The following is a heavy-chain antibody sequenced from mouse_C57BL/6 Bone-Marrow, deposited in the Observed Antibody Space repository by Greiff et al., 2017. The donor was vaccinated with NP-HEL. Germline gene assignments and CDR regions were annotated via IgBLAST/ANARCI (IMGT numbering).Heavy chain of an antibody. V-gene: IGHV10-1*01. J-gene: IGHJ4*01. CDR3: VRHENYDSSYYAMGY. CDR1: GFSFNTYA. Sequence: DVMLVESGGGLVQPKGSLKLSCAASGFSFNTYAMNWVRQAPGKGLEWVARIRSKSNNYATYYADSVKDRFTISRDDSESMLYLQMNNLKTEDTTMYYCVRHENYDSSYYAMGYWGKGTSVTVAT. D-gene: IGHD1-1*01. CDR2: IRSKSNNYAT.